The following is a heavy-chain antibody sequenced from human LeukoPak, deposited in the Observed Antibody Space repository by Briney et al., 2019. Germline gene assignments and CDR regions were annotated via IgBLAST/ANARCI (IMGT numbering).Heavy chain of an antibody. V-gene: IGHV4-34*01. CDR3: ARDAGSFDY. Sequence: PSETLSLTCAVYGGSFSGYYWSWIRQPPGKGLEWIGEINHSGSTNYNPSRKSRVTISVDTSKNQFSLKLSSVTAADTAVYYCARDAGSFDYWGQGTLVTVSS. J-gene: IGHJ4*02. CDR1: GGSFSGYY. D-gene: IGHD2-2*01. CDR2: INHSGST.